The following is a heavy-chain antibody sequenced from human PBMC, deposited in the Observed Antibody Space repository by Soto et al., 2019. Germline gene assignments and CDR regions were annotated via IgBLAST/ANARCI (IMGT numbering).Heavy chain of an antibody. D-gene: IGHD3-10*01. J-gene: IGHJ3*02. V-gene: IGHV4-39*02. CDR1: GGSISSTNYY. CDR3: AKGGSGSYSNAFDI. Sequence: SETLSLTCTVSGGSISSTNYYWGWIRQPPGKGLEWIGNVYYNGFTYYNPSLKSRVTISVDTSKNHFSLKLTSVTAADTAVYYCAKGGSGSYSNAFDIWGQGTMVTVSS. CDR2: VYYNGFT.